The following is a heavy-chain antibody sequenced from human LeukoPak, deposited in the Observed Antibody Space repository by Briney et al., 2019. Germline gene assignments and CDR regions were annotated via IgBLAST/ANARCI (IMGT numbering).Heavy chain of an antibody. Sequence: GRSLRLSCAASGFTFDDYAMHWVRRAPGKGLEWVSGISWNSGSIGYADSVKGRFTISRDNAKNSLYLQMNSLRAEDTALYYCAKDSHYCTNGVCYQFDYWGQGTLVTVSS. CDR2: ISWNSGSI. CDR1: GFTFDDYA. D-gene: IGHD2-8*01. CDR3: AKDSHYCTNGVCYQFDY. V-gene: IGHV3-9*01. J-gene: IGHJ4*02.